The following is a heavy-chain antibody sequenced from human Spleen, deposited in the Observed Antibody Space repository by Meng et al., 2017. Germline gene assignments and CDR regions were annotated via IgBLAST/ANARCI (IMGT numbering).Heavy chain of an antibody. Sequence: VQLQASGPGRVKPSGTLSLTCVVAGDSISSRDWWSWVRQPPGKGLEWIGEISQSGRTNYNPSLKSRVTISIDKPNNQFSLKLTSVTAADTAVYYCARSYGSGTYWYFDLWGRGTLVTVSS. CDR2: ISQSGRT. J-gene: IGHJ2*01. V-gene: IGHV4-4*02. CDR1: GDSISSRDW. CDR3: ARSYGSGTYWYFDL. D-gene: IGHD3-10*01.